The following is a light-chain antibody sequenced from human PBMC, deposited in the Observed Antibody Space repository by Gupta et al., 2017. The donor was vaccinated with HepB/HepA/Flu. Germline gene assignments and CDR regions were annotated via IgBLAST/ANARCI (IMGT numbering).Light chain of an antibody. CDR2: DAT. J-gene: IGKJ4*01. CDR1: QSSGSY. V-gene: IGKV3-11*01. CDR3: QQRSNWPLT. Sequence: EIVLTQSPATLSLSPGERATLSCRASQSSGSYLASYQQKPGQAPRLLIYDATNRATGVPARFSGSGSGTDFTLTITILDPEDFTVYYCQQRSNWPLTFGGGTKVEIK.